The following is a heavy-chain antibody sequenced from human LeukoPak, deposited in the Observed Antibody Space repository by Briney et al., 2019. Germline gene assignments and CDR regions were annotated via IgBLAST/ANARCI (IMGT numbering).Heavy chain of an antibody. CDR1: GFTFSSYW. CDR3: ARDGTFHDTHGYYYDS. CDR2: IKQDGSEK. Sequence: PGGSLRLSCAASGFTFSSYWMSWVRQAPGKGLEWVANIKQDGSEKYYVDSLKGRFTISRDNARNSLYLEMNSLRVEDTAVYYCARDGTFHDTHGYYYDSWGQGTPVTVSS. D-gene: IGHD3-22*01. V-gene: IGHV3-7*01. J-gene: IGHJ5*01.